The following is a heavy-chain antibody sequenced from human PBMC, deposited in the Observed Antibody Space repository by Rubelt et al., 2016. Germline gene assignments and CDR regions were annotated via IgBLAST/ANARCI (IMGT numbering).Heavy chain of an antibody. CDR3: ARHVNHNWFDP. CDR2: IDPSDSYT. CDR1: GYSFTSYW. Sequence: EVQLVQSGAEVKKPGESLRISCKGSGYSFTSYWISWVRQMPGKGLEWMGRIDPSDSYTNYSPSFKVHVTISADKSLSTADLQWSSLKASDTAMYYCARHVNHNWFDPWGQGTLVTVSS. J-gene: IGHJ5*02. V-gene: IGHV5-10-1*03. D-gene: IGHD1-14*01.